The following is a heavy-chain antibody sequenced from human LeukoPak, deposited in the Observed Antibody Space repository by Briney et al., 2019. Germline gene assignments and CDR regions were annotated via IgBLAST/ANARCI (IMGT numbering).Heavy chain of an antibody. Sequence: GGSLRLSCAASGFTFSSSAMSWVRQAPGKGLEWVSAISNNGGYTYYADSVKGRFTISRDNSKNTLYLQMNSLRAEDTAVYYCAKVIVGATYGPFDYWGQGTLVTVSS. CDR3: AKVIVGATYGPFDY. V-gene: IGHV3-23*01. CDR1: GFTFSSSA. CDR2: ISNNGGYT. J-gene: IGHJ4*02. D-gene: IGHD1-26*01.